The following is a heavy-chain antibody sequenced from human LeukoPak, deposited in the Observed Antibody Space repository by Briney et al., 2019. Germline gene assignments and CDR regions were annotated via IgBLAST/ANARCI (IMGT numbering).Heavy chain of an antibody. Sequence: GGSLRLSCAASGFTFSSYSMNWVRQAPGKGLEWVSYISSSSSTIYYADSVKGRFTISRDNAKNSLYLQMNSLRAEDTAVYYCARHPRAAPGLDAFDIWGQGTMVTVSS. CDR2: ISSSSSTI. CDR1: GFTFSSYS. V-gene: IGHV3-48*04. J-gene: IGHJ3*02. D-gene: IGHD6-13*01. CDR3: ARHPRAAPGLDAFDI.